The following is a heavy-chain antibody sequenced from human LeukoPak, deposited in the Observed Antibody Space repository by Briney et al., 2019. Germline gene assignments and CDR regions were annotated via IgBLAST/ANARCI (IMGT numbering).Heavy chain of an antibody. V-gene: IGHV4-38-2*01. CDR1: GSSISSGYY. CDR2: IYNSGST. Sequence: SETLSLTCAVSGSSISSGYYWGWIRQPPGKGLEWIGSIYNSGSTYYNPSLRSRVTISIDTSKNQFSLKLSSVTAADTAVYYCARNNTRTVSRGSSRRRANAFDICGQGTMVTVSS. D-gene: IGHD6-13*01. J-gene: IGHJ3*02. CDR3: ARNNTRTVSRGSSRRRANAFDI.